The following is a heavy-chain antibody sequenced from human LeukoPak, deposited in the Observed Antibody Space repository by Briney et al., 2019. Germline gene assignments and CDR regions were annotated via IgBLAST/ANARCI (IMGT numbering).Heavy chain of an antibody. D-gene: IGHD5-18*01. CDR2: ISGSGGST. CDR3: AQGRLGYSYGAFDH. J-gene: IGHJ4*02. V-gene: IGHV3-23*01. CDR1: EFTFSSFG. Sequence: GGSLRLSCAASEFTFSSFGMNWVRQAPGKGLEWVSVISGSGGSTNFADSVKGRFTSSRDNSKNALYLQMHSLRVEDTAVYYCAQGRLGYSYGAFDHWGQGTLVTVSS.